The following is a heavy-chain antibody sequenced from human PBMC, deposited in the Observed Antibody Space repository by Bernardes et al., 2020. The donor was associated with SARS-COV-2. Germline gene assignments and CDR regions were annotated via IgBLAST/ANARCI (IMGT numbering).Heavy chain of an antibody. CDR2: ISTSSTYK. CDR3: ARDDYGDDKWYFDL. V-gene: IGHV3-21*01. CDR1: GFTISRHY. Sequence: GGSLRLSCAASGFTISRHYMNWVRQAPGKGLEWVSSISTSSTYKFYADSVKGRFTISRDNAKNSLDLQMNSLTAEDTAVYFCARDDYGDDKWYFDLSVRGTLVPVSS. D-gene: IGHD4-17*01. J-gene: IGHJ2*01.